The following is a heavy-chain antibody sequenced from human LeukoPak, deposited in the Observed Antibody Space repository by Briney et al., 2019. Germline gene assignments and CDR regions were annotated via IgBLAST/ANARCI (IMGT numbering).Heavy chain of an antibody. CDR3: ARGRYYDFWSGYWSFYYYMDV. J-gene: IGHJ6*03. D-gene: IGHD3-3*01. CDR2: INAGNGNT. V-gene: IGHV1-3*01. Sequence: GASVKVSCKASGYTFTSYAMHWVRQAPGQRLEWMGWINAGNGNTKYSQKFQGRVTITRDTSASTAYMELSSLRSEDTAVYYCARGRYYDFWSGYWSFYYYMDVWGKGTTVTVSS. CDR1: GYTFTSYA.